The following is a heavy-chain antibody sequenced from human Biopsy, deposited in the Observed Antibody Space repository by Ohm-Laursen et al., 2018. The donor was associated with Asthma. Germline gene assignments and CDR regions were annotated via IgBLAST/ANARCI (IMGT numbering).Heavy chain of an antibody. Sequence: SVKVSCNSLGGTFNTYVIGWVRQAPGQGLEWMGGINSVFGTTTYPQKFQDRVTITADDSTSTVYMELSSLRSEDTAVYYCARKAGSCISRTCYSLDFWGQGTLVIVSS. CDR1: GGTFNTYV. V-gene: IGHV1-69*13. CDR2: INSVFGTT. J-gene: IGHJ4*02. D-gene: IGHD2-2*01. CDR3: ARKAGSCISRTCYSLDF.